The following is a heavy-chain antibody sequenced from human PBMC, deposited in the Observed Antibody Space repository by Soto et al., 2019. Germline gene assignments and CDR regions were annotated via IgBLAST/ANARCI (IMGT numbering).Heavy chain of an antibody. D-gene: IGHD6-19*01. CDR2: MSQGGTT. J-gene: IGHJ5*02. CDR3: ARDRGGITVAANPLGEWFDP. CDR1: GVSIANFF. V-gene: IGHV4-59*08. Sequence: SETLSLTCTVSGVSIANFFWSWIRQPPGKGLEWIGYMSQGGTTTYNPSLKGRATISVDTSKNQLSLKLTSVTASDTAMYYCARDRGGITVAANPLGEWFDPWGPGTLVTVSS.